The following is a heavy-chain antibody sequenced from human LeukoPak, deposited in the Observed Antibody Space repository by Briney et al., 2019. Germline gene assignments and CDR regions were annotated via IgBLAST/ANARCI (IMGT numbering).Heavy chain of an antibody. D-gene: IGHD3-10*01. V-gene: IGHV1-58*02. CDR2: IVVVSGNT. Sequence: GTSVKVSCKASGFTFTSSAMQWVRQARGQRLEWIGWIVVVSGNTNYAQKFQERVTITRDMSTSTAYMELSSLRSEDTAVYYCAARYYYGSGIVDQDYYYGMDVWGQGTTVTVSS. CDR3: AARYYYGSGIVDQDYYYGMDV. J-gene: IGHJ6*02. CDR1: GFTFTSSA.